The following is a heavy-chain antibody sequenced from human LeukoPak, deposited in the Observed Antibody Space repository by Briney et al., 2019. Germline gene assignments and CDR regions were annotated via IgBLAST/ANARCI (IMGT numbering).Heavy chain of an antibody. CDR2: INHSGST. Sequence: SETLSLTCAVYGGSFSGYCWSWIRQPPGKGLEWIGEINHSGSTNYNPSLKSRVTISVDTSKNQFSLKLSSVTAADTAVYYCARVYVDIVATMFYYYMDVWGKGTTVTVSS. J-gene: IGHJ6*03. CDR3: ARVYVDIVATMFYYYMDV. V-gene: IGHV4-34*01. D-gene: IGHD5-12*01. CDR1: GGSFSGYC.